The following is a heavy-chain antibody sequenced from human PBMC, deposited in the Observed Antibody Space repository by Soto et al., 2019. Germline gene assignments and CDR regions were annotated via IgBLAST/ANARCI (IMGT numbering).Heavy chain of an antibody. J-gene: IGHJ4*02. CDR1: GFTFSSYG. Sequence: GGSLRLSCAASGFTFSSYGMHWVRQAPGKGLEWVAVIWYDGSNKYYADSVKGRFTISRDNSKNTLYLQMNSLRAEDTAVYYCARPRTDGDELVSGDAEFDYWGQGTLVTVSS. CDR2: IWYDGSNK. D-gene: IGHD6-13*01. V-gene: IGHV3-33*01. CDR3: ARPRTDGDELVSGDAEFDY.